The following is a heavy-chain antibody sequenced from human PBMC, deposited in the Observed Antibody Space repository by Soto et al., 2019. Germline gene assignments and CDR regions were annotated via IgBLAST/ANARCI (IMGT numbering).Heavy chain of an antibody. CDR2: ISSSSSTI. Sequence: GGSLRLSCAASGFTFSSYSMNWVRQAPGKGLEWVSYISSSSSTIYYADSVKGRFTISRDNAKNSLYLQMNSLRDEDTAVYYCARDLRVVGYDILTGYYTPDGWGQGTTVTVSS. V-gene: IGHV3-48*02. CDR1: GFTFSSYS. CDR3: ARDLRVVGYDILTGYYTPDG. D-gene: IGHD3-9*01. J-gene: IGHJ6*02.